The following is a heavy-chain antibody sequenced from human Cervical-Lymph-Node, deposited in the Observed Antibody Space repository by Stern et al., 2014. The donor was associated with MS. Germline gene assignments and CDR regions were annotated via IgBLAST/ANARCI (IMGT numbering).Heavy chain of an antibody. CDR2: IYYSGST. V-gene: IGHV4-31*03. Sequence: QVQLQESGPGLVKPSQTLSLTCTVSGGSISSGGYYWSWIRQHPGKGLEWIGYIYYSGSTYYNPSLKSRFTISVDTSKNQFSLKLSSVTAADTAVYYCARVTYYYDSSGYYRLFDYWGQGTLVTVSS. CDR3: ARVTYYYDSSGYYRLFDY. CDR1: GGSISSGGYY. J-gene: IGHJ4*02. D-gene: IGHD3-22*01.